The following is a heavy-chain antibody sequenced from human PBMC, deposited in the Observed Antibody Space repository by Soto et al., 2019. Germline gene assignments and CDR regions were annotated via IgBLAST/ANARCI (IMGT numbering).Heavy chain of an antibody. Sequence: SETLSLTCTVSGGSVSSGSYYWTWIRQPPGKGLEWIGYIYYSGSTHYNPSLKSRVAISVDTSKNQFSLKLSSVTAADTAAYYCARDYVTGDRFDYWGQGSLVTVSS. V-gene: IGHV4-61*01. D-gene: IGHD7-27*01. CDR1: GGSVSSGSYY. CDR2: IYYSGST. J-gene: IGHJ4*02. CDR3: ARDYVTGDRFDY.